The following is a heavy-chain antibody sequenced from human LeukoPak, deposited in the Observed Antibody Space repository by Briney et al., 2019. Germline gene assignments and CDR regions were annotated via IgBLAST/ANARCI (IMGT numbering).Heavy chain of an antibody. CDR3: TRTYSGSYPVHY. D-gene: IGHD1-26*01. J-gene: IGHJ4*02. CDR1: GFSLSTSGVG. CDR2: IYWNDEK. V-gene: IGHV2-5*01. Sequence: SGPTLVNPTQTLTLTCTFSGFSLSTSGVGVGWIRQPPGKALEWLALIYWNDEKRYSPSLKSRLTINKDTSKNQVVLTMTNMDPVDTATYYCTRTYSGSYPVHYWGQGTLVTVSS.